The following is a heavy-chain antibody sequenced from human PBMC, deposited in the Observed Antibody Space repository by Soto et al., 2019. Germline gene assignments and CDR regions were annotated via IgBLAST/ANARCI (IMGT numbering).Heavy chain of an antibody. CDR2: INRDVSVT. CDR3: VRESRSGGSW. CDR1: GFTFIDSW. Sequence: EVQLVESGGGLVQPGGSLRVSCVASGFTFIDSWMTWVRQVPGKGLEWVANINRDVSVTNHVDSMRGRFTISRDNSRNSVYLRMINLRTEDTAIYYCVRESRSGGSWWGRGPLVSVSS. J-gene: IGHJ4*02. D-gene: IGHD2-15*01. V-gene: IGHV3-7*01.